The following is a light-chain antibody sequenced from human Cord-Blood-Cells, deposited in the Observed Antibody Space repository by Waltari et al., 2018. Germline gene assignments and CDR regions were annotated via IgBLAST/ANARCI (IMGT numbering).Light chain of an antibody. CDR3: QQYDDLRT. V-gene: IGKV1-33*01. J-gene: IGKJ4*01. Sequence: IQIIQSPSFLSASVGDRVTITCHARQNTSNYLNCDQQKPGKAPKHLIYDASTWETGVPSRFSGSGSGADYTFTISSLQPENIATYYCQQYDDLRTFGGATKVEIK. CDR2: DAS. CDR1: QNTSNY.